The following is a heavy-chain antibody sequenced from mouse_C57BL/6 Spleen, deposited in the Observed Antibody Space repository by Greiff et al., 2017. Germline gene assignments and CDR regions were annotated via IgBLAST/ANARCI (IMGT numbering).Heavy chain of an antibody. J-gene: IGHJ2*01. CDR1: GYSITSGYY. Sequence: QLKESGPGLVKPSQSLSLTCSVTGYSITSGYYWNWIRQFPGNKLEWMGYISYDGSNNYNPSLKNRISITRDTSKNQFFLKLNSVTTEDTATYYCARGTTVASYWGQGTTLTVSS. CDR3: ARGTTVASY. CDR2: ISYDGSN. V-gene: IGHV3-6*01. D-gene: IGHD1-1*01.